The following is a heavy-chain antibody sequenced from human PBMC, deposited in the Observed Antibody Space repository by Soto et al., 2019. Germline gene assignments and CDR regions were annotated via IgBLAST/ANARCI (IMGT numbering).Heavy chain of an antibody. Sequence: GESLKISCQGSGYSFITYWIAWVRQMPGKGLEWMGIIYPCDSDTRYSPSFQGQVTISADKSISTAYLQWSSLEASDTAMYYCARPTYCSSTSCSPFDYWGQGTLVTVS. CDR2: IYPCDSDT. CDR1: GYSFITYW. J-gene: IGHJ4*02. CDR3: ARPTYCSSTSCSPFDY. V-gene: IGHV5-51*01. D-gene: IGHD2-2*01.